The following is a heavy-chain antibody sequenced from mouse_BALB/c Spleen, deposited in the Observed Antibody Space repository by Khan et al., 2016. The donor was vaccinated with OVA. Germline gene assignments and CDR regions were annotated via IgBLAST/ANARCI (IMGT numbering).Heavy chain of an antibody. V-gene: IGHV1-62-2*01. Sequence: VQLQESGAGLVKPGASVRLSCKASGYTFTDYIIHWVKQRSGQGLEWIGWFYPGTSSMEYSEKFKDKATLTADKSSTTVYMELSGLTSEDSAVYFCARQFYYGNYNFAMDYWGQGTSVTVSS. D-gene: IGHD2-1*01. J-gene: IGHJ4*01. CDR2: FYPGTSSM. CDR1: GYTFTDYI. CDR3: ARQFYYGNYNFAMDY.